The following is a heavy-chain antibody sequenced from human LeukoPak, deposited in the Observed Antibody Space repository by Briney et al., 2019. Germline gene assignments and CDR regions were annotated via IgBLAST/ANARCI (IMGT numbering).Heavy chain of an antibody. D-gene: IGHD2-2*01. J-gene: IGHJ4*02. Sequence: GGSLRLSCAASGFTFSTYWMNWVRQAPGKGLEWVANINQDGSEKYYVDSVKGRFTISRDNAKKSLHLQMNSLRAEDTAVYYCARGTGYSAYWGQGTLVTVSS. V-gene: IGHV3-7*01. CDR2: INQDGSEK. CDR1: GFTFSTYW. CDR3: ARGTGYSAY.